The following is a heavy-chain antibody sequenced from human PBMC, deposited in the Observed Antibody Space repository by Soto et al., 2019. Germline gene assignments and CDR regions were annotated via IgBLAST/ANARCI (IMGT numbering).Heavy chain of an antibody. CDR2: INHSGST. CDR1: GGSFSGYY. J-gene: IGHJ6*02. D-gene: IGHD2-8*01. Sequence: PSETLSLTCAVYGGSFSGYYWSWIRQPPGKGLEWIGEINHSGSTNYNPSLKSRVTISVDTSKNQFSLKLSSVTAADTAVYYCARGRGVFYYYGMDVWGQGTTVT. CDR3: ARGRGVFYYYGMDV. V-gene: IGHV4-34*01.